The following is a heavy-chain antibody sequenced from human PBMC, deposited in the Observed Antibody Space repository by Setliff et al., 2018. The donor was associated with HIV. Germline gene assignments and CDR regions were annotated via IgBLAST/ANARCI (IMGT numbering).Heavy chain of an antibody. CDR3: ARDRAHVVKEGYYDMGI. Sequence: SETLSLTCTVSGGSISISDWSWIRLPPGKGLEWIGCTYTIGNTNYDPSLKSRFTISRDNAKSSLYLQMNSLRAEETAVYYCARDRAHVVKEGYYDMGIWGQGTTVTVSS. CDR2: TYTIGNT. CDR1: GGSISISD. D-gene: IGHD3-10*02. J-gene: IGHJ6*02. V-gene: IGHV4-4*08.